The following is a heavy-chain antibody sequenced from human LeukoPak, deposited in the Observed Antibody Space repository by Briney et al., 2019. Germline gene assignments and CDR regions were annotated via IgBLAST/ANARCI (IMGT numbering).Heavy chain of an antibody. D-gene: IGHD3-3*01. CDR2: IYPADSDT. V-gene: IGHV5-51*01. J-gene: IGHJ4*02. Sequence: GESLKISCKNSGYRFTSYWIGWVRQMPGKGLEWMGIIYPADSDTRYSPSFQGQVTISADKSISTTYLQWSSLKASDTAMYYCARLFRGPEHYLDYWGQGTLVTVSS. CDR1: GYRFTSYW. CDR3: ARLFRGPEHYLDY.